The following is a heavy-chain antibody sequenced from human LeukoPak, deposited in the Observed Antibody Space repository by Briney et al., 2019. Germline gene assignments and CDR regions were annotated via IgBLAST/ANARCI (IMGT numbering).Heavy chain of an antibody. CDR2: ISSSGSTI. J-gene: IGHJ4*02. CDR3: ASQEWSDGSYFDY. CDR1: GFTVSDYY. D-gene: IGHD3-3*01. Sequence: GGSLRLSCAASGFTVSDYYMSWIRQAPGKGLEWVSYISSSGSTIYYADSVKGRFTISRDNAKNSLYLQMNSLRAEDTAVYYCASQEWSDGSYFDYWGQRTLVTVSS. V-gene: IGHV3-11*01.